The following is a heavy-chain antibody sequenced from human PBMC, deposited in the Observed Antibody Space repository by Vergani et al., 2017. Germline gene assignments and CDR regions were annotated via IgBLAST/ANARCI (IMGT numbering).Heavy chain of an antibody. CDR2: IYTSGST. V-gene: IGHV4-4*07. J-gene: IGHJ6*02. D-gene: IGHD2-15*01. CDR1: GGSISSYY. CDR3: ARDKRCSGGSCYPLLYYYGMDV. Sequence: QVQLQESGPGLVKPSETLSLTCTVSGGSISSYYWSWIRQPAGKGLEWIGRIYTSGSTNYNPSLKSRVTMSVDTSKNQFSLKLSSVTAADTAVYYCARDKRCSGGSCYPLLYYYGMDVGGQGTTVTVSS.